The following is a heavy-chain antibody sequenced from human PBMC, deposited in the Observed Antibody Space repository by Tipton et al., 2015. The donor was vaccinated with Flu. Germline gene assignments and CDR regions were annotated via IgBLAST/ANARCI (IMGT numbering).Heavy chain of an antibody. CDR3: ARRPEGRSRMRYFDY. D-gene: IGHD2-2*01. CDR1: GESFSGYS. V-gene: IGHV4-34*01. CDR2: INHNENT. Sequence: TLSLTCAVYGESFSGYSWNWIRQSPGKGLEWIAEINHNENTNFNPSLKSRVTISVDTSKNQFSLKVRPVTAADTAVYYCARRPEGRSRMRYFDYWGQGTLVAVSP. J-gene: IGHJ4*02.